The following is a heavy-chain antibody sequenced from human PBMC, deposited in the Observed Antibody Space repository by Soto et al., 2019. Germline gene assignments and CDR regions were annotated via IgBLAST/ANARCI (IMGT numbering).Heavy chain of an antibody. J-gene: IGHJ5*02. CDR3: ARDSVYSSSSRFANCFDP. CDR1: GDSVSSNSAA. D-gene: IGHD6-6*01. Sequence: PSQTLSLTCAISGDSVSSNSAAWNWIRQSPSRGLEWLGRTYYRSKWYNDYAVSVKSRITINPDTSKNQFSLQLNSVTPEDTALDYCARDSVYSSSSRFANCFDPWGQGTLVTVSS. V-gene: IGHV6-1*01. CDR2: TYYRSKWYN.